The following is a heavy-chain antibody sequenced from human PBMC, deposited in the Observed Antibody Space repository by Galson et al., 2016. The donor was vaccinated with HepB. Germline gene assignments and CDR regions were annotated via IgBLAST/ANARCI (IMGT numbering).Heavy chain of an antibody. V-gene: IGHV6-1*01. CDR3: ARGAYSSQRFDF. CDR1: GDSVSSDSSA. CDR2: TYYRSSWIN. D-gene: IGHD5-18*01. Sequence: CAISGDSVSSDSSAWNWIRQSPSRGLEWLGRTYYRSSWINEYAVSVKGRITVKSDTSKNQFSMKLKSVTPEDTAVYYCARGAYSSQRFDFWGQGTLVTVSS. J-gene: IGHJ4*02.